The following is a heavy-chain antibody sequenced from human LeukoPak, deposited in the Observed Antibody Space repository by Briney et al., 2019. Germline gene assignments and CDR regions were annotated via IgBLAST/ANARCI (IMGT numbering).Heavy chain of an antibody. CDR1: DGSITNYD. Sequence: SETLSLTCTVSDGSITNYDWSWVRQPPGKGLEFIGHVHYSGTTNYNPSLRSRVTISIDTSKKHFFLKLKSVTAADTAVYYCATGYGDFRVEVRYFYSWGQGTLVTVSS. CDR2: VHYSGTT. J-gene: IGHJ4*02. D-gene: IGHD4-17*01. V-gene: IGHV4-59*01. CDR3: ATGYGDFRVEVRYFYS.